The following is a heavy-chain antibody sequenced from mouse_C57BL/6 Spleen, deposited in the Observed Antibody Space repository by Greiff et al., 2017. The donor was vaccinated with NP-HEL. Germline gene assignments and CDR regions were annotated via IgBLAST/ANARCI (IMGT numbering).Heavy chain of an antibody. J-gene: IGHJ3*01. V-gene: IGHV5-4*01. Sequence: EVHLVESGGGLVKPGGSLKLSCAASGFTFSSYAMSWVRQTPEKRLEWVATISDGGSYTYYPDNVKGRFTITRDNAENNLYLQMSHLKSEDTAMLYCAIEGFNDYLFAYWGQGTLVTVSA. CDR2: ISDGGSYT. CDR1: GFTFSSYA. D-gene: IGHD2-4*01. CDR3: AIEGFNDYLFAY.